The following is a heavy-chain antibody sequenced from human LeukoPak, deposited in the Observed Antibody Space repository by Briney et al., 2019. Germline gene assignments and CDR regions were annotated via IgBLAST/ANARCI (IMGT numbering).Heavy chain of an antibody. CDR1: GFSVSNKY. Sequence: PGGSLRLSCAASGFSVSNKYMSWVRQAPGKGLEWVSVIYTGGDTYYADSVRGRFTISRDNAKNSLYLQMNSLRAEDTAVYYCARDSPSGRLVPAAKKPGDYWGQGTLVTVSS. CDR2: IYTGGDT. CDR3: ARDSPSGRLVPAAKKPGDY. D-gene: IGHD2-2*01. V-gene: IGHV3-53*01. J-gene: IGHJ4*02.